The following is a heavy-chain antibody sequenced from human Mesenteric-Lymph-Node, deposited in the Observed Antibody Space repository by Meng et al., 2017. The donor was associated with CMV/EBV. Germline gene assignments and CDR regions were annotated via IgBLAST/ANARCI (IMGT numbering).Heavy chain of an antibody. CDR3: ARDSQAGGLQLYFDS. CDR2: ISNVGSND. V-gene: IGHV3-30-3*01. Sequence: GESLKISCAASGFTFSRFTMYWVRQTPGRGLEWVALISNVGSNDYYADSVKGRSTISRDNFRSTLSLQMNSLRVEDTAVYYCARDSQAGGLQLYFDSWGQGTLVTVSS. J-gene: IGHJ4*02. CDR1: GFTFSRFT. D-gene: IGHD1-1*01.